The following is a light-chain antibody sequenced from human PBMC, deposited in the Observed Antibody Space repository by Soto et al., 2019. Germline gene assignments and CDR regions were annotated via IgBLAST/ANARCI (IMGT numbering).Light chain of an antibody. Sequence: QSALTQPASVSGSPGQSITITCTGTSNDVGGYNSVSWYQQHPGKAPKLIIYEVTNRPSRISNRFSGSKSGNTASLTISGLQAEDEADYYCSSYTTSSNLVFGGGTKLTVL. CDR1: SNDVGGYNS. V-gene: IGLV2-14*01. CDR3: SSYTTSSNLV. J-gene: IGLJ2*01. CDR2: EVT.